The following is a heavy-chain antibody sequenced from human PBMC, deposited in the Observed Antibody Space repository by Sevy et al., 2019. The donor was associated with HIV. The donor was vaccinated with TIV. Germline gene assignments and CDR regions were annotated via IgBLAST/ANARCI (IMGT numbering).Heavy chain of an antibody. J-gene: IGHJ4*02. D-gene: IGHD3-22*01. CDR3: ARGRPLSEFDSSGYFFDS. V-gene: IGHV4-39*01. CDR1: GGSISSSSYL. Sequence: SETLSLTCTVSGGSISSSSYLWGWIRQPPGKGLEWIGSIYYTGSTYYNPSLKSRVTISIDTSKNQFSLKLRSVTAADTAVYYCARGRPLSEFDSSGYFFDSWGPGTLVTVSS. CDR2: IYYTGST.